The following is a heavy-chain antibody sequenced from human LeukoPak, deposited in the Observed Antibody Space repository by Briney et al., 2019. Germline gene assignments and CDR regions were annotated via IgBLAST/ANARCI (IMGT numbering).Heavy chain of an antibody. CDR1: EFTFCDYD. J-gene: IGHJ3*01. Sequence: GGPLRLSCAASEFTFCDYDIIWVRQAPGRGLEWLSYVNNGGDTIYYAESVRGRFTISRDNGKNSLYLQMNSLADEDTALYYCARGRGKDNTYYSFDVWGQGTLVTVSS. D-gene: IGHD1-26*01. V-gene: IGHV3-11*04. CDR3: ARGRGKDNTYYSFDV. CDR2: VNNGGDTI.